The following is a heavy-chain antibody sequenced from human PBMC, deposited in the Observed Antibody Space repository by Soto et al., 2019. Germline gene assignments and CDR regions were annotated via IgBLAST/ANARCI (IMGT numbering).Heavy chain of an antibody. J-gene: IGHJ5*02. CDR3: ARARLRLGELT. D-gene: IGHD3-16*01. Sequence: SETLSLTCAVYGGSFNGYYWSWIRQPPGKGLEWIGEINHSGSTNYNPSLKSRVTISVDTSKNQFSLKLSSVTAADTAVYYCARARLRLGELTWGQGTLVTVSS. CDR2: INHSGST. CDR1: GGSFNGYY. V-gene: IGHV4-34*01.